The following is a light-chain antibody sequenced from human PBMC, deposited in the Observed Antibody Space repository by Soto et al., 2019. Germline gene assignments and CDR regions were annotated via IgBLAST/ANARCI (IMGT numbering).Light chain of an antibody. Sequence: DFVMTQAPDSLAVSLGERATINCKSSQSVLYNSNNKNHLGWFQQKPGHPPKLLIYGASFRPSGVPDRFSGSGSGTDFTLTISSLQAEDVAVYYCQQYYSAPLTFGGGTKVEIK. V-gene: IGKV4-1*01. CDR1: QSVLYNSNNKNH. CDR3: QQYYSAPLT. CDR2: GAS. J-gene: IGKJ4*01.